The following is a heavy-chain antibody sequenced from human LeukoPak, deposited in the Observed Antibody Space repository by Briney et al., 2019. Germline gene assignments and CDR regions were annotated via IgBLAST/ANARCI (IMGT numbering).Heavy chain of an antibody. CDR3: ARGGEWFSAGGVFDY. D-gene: IGHD2-8*01. J-gene: IGHJ4*02. CDR2: ISSSGSTI. CDR1: GFTFSSYE. V-gene: IGHV3-48*03. Sequence: GGSLRLSCAASGFTFSSYEMNWVRQAPGKGLEWVSYISSSGSTIYYADSVKGRFTISRDNAKNSLYLQMNRLRAEDTAVYYCARGGEWFSAGGVFDYWGQGTLVTVSS.